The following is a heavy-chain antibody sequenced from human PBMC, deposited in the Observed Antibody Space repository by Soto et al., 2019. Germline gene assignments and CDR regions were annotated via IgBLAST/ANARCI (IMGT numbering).Heavy chain of an antibody. D-gene: IGHD2-2*01. CDR1: GFTFSSYW. Sequence: GGSLRLSCAASGFTFSSYWMHWVRQAPGKGLVWVSRINSDGSSTSYADSVKGRFTISRDNAKNTLYLQMNSLRAEDTAVYYCARDLDCSSTSCYFRACDYWGQGTLVTVSS. CDR3: ARDLDCSSTSCYFRACDY. V-gene: IGHV3-74*01. J-gene: IGHJ4*02. CDR2: INSDGSST.